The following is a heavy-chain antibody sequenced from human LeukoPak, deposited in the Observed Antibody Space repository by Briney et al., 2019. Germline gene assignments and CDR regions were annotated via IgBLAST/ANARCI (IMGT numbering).Heavy chain of an antibody. CDR1: GGTFSSHG. Sequence: ASVKVSCKASGGTFSSHGFTWVRQAPGQGLEWMGGIFPIVGAATYAQKFEGRLTISKDEFTTTAYMELSGLRSQDTAVYYCATFVGTGNDNWGQGTLITVSS. V-gene: IGHV1-69*05. CDR2: IFPIVGAA. CDR3: ATFVGTGNDN. D-gene: IGHD7-27*01. J-gene: IGHJ4*02.